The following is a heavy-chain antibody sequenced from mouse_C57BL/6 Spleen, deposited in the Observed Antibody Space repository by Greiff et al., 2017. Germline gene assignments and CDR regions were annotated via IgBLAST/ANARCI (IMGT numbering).Heavy chain of an antibody. J-gene: IGHJ3*01. Sequence: QVQLQQSGAELVKPGASVKISCKASGYAFSSYWMNWVKQRPGKGLEWIGQIYPGDGDTNYNGKFKGKATLTADKSSSTAYMQLSSLTSEDSAVYFCSRSGDYGNFAWFAYWCQGTLVTVSA. D-gene: IGHD2-1*01. CDR1: GYAFSSYW. CDR2: IYPGDGDT. CDR3: SRSGDYGNFAWFAY. V-gene: IGHV1-80*01.